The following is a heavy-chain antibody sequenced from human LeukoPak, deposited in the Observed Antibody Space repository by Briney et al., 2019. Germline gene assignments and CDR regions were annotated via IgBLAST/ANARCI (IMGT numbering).Heavy chain of an antibody. V-gene: IGHV4-38-2*02. CDR1: GYSISSGYY. CDR2: IYHSGST. Sequence: SETLSLTCTVSGYSISSGYYWGWIRQPPGKGLEWIGSIYHSGSTYYNPSLKSRATISVDTSKNQFSLKLSSVTAADTAVYYCARGLRFSGPGRNPNWFDPWGQGTLVTVSS. J-gene: IGHJ5*02. CDR3: ARGLRFSGPGRNPNWFDP. D-gene: IGHD5-12*01.